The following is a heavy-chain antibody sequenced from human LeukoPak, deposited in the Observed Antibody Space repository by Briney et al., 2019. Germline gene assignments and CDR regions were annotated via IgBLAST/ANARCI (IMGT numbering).Heavy chain of an antibody. Sequence: GASVKVSCRASGYTFTSYAMHWVRQAPGQRLEWMGWINAGNGNTKYSQKFQGRVTITRDTSASTAYMELSSLRSEDTAVYYCARAPGEASDAFDIWGQGTMVTVSS. V-gene: IGHV1-3*01. CDR2: INAGNGNT. CDR1: GYTFTSYA. CDR3: ARAPGEASDAFDI. J-gene: IGHJ3*02. D-gene: IGHD7-27*01.